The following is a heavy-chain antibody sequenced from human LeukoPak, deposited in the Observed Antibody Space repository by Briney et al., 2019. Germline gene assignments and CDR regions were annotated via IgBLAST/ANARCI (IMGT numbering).Heavy chain of an antibody. J-gene: IGHJ4*02. CDR1: GFTFSSYA. CDR2: TSGSGGST. CDR3: AKDREGLSSGYDLEYFDY. Sequence: GGSLRLSCAASGFTFSSYAMSWVRQAPGKGLEWVSATSGSGGSTYYADSVKGRFTTSRDNSKNTLFLQMNSLRAEDTAVYYCAKDREGLSSGYDLEYFDYWGQGTLVTVSS. D-gene: IGHD5-12*01. V-gene: IGHV3-23*01.